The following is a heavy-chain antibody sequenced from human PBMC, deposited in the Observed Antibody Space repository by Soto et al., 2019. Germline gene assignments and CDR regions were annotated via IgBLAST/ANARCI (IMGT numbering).Heavy chain of an antibody. CDR3: AKEVSLGSTVDLGY. V-gene: IGHV3-23*01. J-gene: IGHJ4*02. CDR1: GFTFTIFA. D-gene: IGHD7-27*01. CDR2: ISGSGGST. Sequence: EVQLLESGGDLVQPGGSLRLSCAASGFTFTIFAMSWVRQSPGKGLEWVSTISGSGGSTYYADAVKCRFTISRDNSMGTLYLLMKSRRVADTAIYYCAKEVSLGSTVDLGYWGQGTLVTVSS.